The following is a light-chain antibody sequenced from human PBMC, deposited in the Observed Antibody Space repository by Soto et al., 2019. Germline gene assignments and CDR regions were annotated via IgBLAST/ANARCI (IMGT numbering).Light chain of an antibody. Sequence: QSALTQPASVSGSPGQSITISCIGTSSGVGAFNYVSWYQHHPGKAPKLIIYDVTDRPSGVSTRFSASKSGNTASLTISGLQAEDESDYYCSSYTTRNTEVFGTGTKLTVL. J-gene: IGLJ1*01. CDR3: SSYTTRNTEV. V-gene: IGLV2-14*03. CDR2: DVT. CDR1: SSGVGAFNY.